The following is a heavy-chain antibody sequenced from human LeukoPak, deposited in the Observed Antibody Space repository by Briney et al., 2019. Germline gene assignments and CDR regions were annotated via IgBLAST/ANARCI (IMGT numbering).Heavy chain of an antibody. J-gene: IGHJ5*02. V-gene: IGHV3-23*01. D-gene: IGHD3-3*01. CDR2: ISSGGGRT. CDR1: GFTFSSYA. Sequence: GGSLRLSCAASGFTFSSYAMSWVRQAPGKGLEWVSAISSGGGRTYYADSVKGRFTISRDNSKNTLYLQMNSLRAEDTAVYYCAKDHYDFWSGYPSWGQGTLVTVSS. CDR3: AKDHYDFWSGYPS.